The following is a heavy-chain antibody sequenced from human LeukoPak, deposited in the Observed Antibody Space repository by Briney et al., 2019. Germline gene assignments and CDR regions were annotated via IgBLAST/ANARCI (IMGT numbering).Heavy chain of an antibody. D-gene: IGHD2-8*01. CDR1: GGSMRSYS. V-gene: IGHV4-59*01. CDR2: IYYSGST. CDR3: ARTAVSSTNAHFDY. Sequence: PSETLSLTCTVSGGSMRSYSWSCIRLPPGKGLEWIGYIYYSGSTNYNPSLKSRVTISVDTSKNQFSLKLSSVTAADTAVYFCARTAVSSTNAHFDYWGQGTLVTVSS. J-gene: IGHJ4*02.